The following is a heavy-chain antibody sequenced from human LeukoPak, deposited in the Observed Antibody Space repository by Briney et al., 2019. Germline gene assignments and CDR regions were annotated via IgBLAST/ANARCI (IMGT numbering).Heavy chain of an antibody. CDR1: GFTFSSYA. V-gene: IGHV3-30*04. D-gene: IGHD3-3*01. CDR2: ISYDGSNK. Sequence: SGRSLRLSCAASGFTFSSYAMHWVRQAPGKGLEWVAVISYDGSNKYYADSVKGRFTISRDNSKNTLYLQMNSLRAEDTAVYYCARAITIFVMDVWGQGTTVTVSS. J-gene: IGHJ6*02. CDR3: ARAITIFVMDV.